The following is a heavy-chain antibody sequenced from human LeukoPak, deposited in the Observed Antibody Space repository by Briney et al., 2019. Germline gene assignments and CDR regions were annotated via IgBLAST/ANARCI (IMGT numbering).Heavy chain of an antibody. D-gene: IGHD4-23*01. CDR3: AREFGHCYGDNCFYFFDT. J-gene: IGHJ4*02. V-gene: IGHV1-18*01. Sequence: VKVSCKASGYTLTNYNISWVRQAPGQGLEWMGWINTHKGDTLYAQKIQGRVTVTADTSTNTAYMELRSLRFDDTAVYYCAREFGHCYGDNCFYFFDTWGQGFRVTASS. CDR2: INTHKGDT. CDR1: GYTLTNYN.